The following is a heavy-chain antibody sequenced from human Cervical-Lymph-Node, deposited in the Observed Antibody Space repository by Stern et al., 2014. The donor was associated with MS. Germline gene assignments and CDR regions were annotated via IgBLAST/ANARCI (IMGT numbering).Heavy chain of an antibody. V-gene: IGHV3-72*01. J-gene: IGHJ4*02. CDR3: ARVGYSGPFDH. CDR2: IANPPKTYIT. D-gene: IGHD5-12*01. CDR1: GLTFSDHY. Sequence: EVQLVQSGGGLVQPGGSLRLSCVASGLTFSDHYMDWVRQAPGKGLEWVARIANPPKTYITKYAASVNGRFTISRDDSKNSLYLQMNNLKTEDTAMYYFARVGYSGPFDHWGQGTLVTVS.